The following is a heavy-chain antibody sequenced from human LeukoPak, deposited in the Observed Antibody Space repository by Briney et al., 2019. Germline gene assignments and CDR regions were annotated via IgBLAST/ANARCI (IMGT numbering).Heavy chain of an antibody. J-gene: IGHJ6*03. CDR3: ARGGGAAHMDV. V-gene: IGHV4-34*01. D-gene: IGHD6-13*01. CDR2: INHSGST. Sequence: SETLSLTCAVYGGSFSGYYWSWIRQPPGKGLEWIGEINHSGSTNYNPSLKSRVTISVDTSKNQFSLKLSSVTAADTAVYYCARGGGAAHMDVWGKGTTVTVSS. CDR1: GGSFSGYY.